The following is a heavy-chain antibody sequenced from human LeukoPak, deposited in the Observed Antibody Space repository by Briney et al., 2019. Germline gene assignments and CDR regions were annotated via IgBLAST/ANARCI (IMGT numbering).Heavy chain of an antibody. CDR3: ARDPLTMVRGVIIKPYYGMDV. J-gene: IGHJ6*02. V-gene: IGHV3-48*04. Sequence: GGSLRLSCAASGFTVSSNYMSWVRQAPGKGLEWVSYISSSSSTIYYADSVKGRFTISRDNAKNSLYLQMNSLRAEDTAVYYCARDPLTMVRGVIIKPYYGMDVWGQGPTVTVSS. CDR1: GFTVSSNY. CDR2: ISSSSSTI. D-gene: IGHD3-10*01.